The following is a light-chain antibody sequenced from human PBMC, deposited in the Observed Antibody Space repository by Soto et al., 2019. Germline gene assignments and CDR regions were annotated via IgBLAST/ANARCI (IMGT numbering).Light chain of an antibody. CDR2: GAS. Sequence: EIVLKQSPGTLSLTPGERATLSCRASQSVSNNYLAWYQQKPGQAPRLLIYGASNRATGIPDRFSGSGSGTDFTLTISRLEPEDFAVYYCQQLTTFGQGTKVDIK. CDR1: QSVSNNY. V-gene: IGKV3-20*01. CDR3: QQLTT. J-gene: IGKJ1*01.